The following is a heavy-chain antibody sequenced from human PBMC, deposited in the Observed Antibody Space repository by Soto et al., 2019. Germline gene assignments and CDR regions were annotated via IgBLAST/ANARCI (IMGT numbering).Heavy chain of an antibody. Sequence: SETLSLTCTVSGDSINNYYWTWIRQPPGKGLEWIGYIYDSGGTSYNPSLKGRLTISVDTSKNQFSLKLKSVTAADTAVYYCARGTKYYYQGMDVWGQGTTVTVSS. J-gene: IGHJ6*02. CDR2: IYDSGGT. V-gene: IGHV4-59*01. CDR3: ARGTKYYYQGMDV. CDR1: GDSINNYY.